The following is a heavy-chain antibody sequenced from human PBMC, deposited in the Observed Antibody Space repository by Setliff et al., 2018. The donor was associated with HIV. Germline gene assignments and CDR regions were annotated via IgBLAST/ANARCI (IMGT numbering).Heavy chain of an antibody. J-gene: IGHJ4*02. Sequence: SETLSLTCTVSGDPISSGSYYWGWIRQPPGKGLEWIGSMYYSGTTYYNPSLRSRVTISVDTSKTQFSLKLNSVTAADTAVYYCGRAPDYWGQGTLVTVSS. CDR1: GDPISSGSYY. CDR2: MYYSGTT. V-gene: IGHV4-39*01. CDR3: GRAPDY.